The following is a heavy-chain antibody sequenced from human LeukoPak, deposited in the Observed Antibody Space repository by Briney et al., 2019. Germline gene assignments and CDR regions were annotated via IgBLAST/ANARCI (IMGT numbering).Heavy chain of an antibody. Sequence: GGSLRLSCAASGFTVSSNYMSWVRQAPGKGLEWVSVIYSGGSTYYADSVKGRFTISRDNSKNTLYLQMDSLRAEDTAVYYCARGYYDILTGYYQDDAFDIWGQGTMVTVSS. V-gene: IGHV3-66*01. CDR3: ARGYYDILTGYYQDDAFDI. D-gene: IGHD3-9*01. CDR1: GFTVSSNY. CDR2: IYSGGST. J-gene: IGHJ3*02.